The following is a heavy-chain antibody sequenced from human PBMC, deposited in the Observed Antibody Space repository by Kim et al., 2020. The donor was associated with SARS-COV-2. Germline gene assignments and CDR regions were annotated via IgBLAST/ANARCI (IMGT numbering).Heavy chain of an antibody. D-gene: IGHD6-19*01. CDR1: GYTFTSNH. CDR2: ITPTGDDT. Sequence: ASVKVSCKASGYTFTSNHMHWLRQAPGQGLEWMGMITPTGDDTPYSQRFQGRLTLTTDTSTSTVYMELSRLKSEDTAVYFCARDLSDGWTFDYWGQGTLVTVSS. J-gene: IGHJ4*02. V-gene: IGHV1-46*01. CDR3: ARDLSDGWTFDY.